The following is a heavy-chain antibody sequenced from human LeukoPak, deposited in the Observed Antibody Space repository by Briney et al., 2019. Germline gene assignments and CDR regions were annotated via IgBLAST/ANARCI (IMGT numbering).Heavy chain of an antibody. CDR3: ARSMRGAYYYDSSGSFDI. CDR2: ISSNGGGT. CDR1: GFTFSSYA. J-gene: IGHJ3*02. D-gene: IGHD3-22*01. V-gene: IGHV3-64*01. Sequence: GGSLRLSCAASGFTFSSYAMHWVRQAPGKGLEYVSAISSNGGGTYYANSVKGRFTISRDNSKNTLYLQMGSLRAGDMAVYYCARSMRGAYYYDSSGSFDIWGQGTMVTVSS.